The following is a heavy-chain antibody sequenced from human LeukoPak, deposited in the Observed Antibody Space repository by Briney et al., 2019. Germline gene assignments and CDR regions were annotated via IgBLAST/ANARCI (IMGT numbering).Heavy chain of an antibody. Sequence: SETLSLTCTVSGDSMISSSCYWVWVRQPPGQGLEWIGSLYSGGDTYYNASLKSRATMSVDTSKQQVSLSLSSVTAADTAKYFCARGRSIAVAAGDFDTWGQGTLVTVSS. J-gene: IGHJ4*02. V-gene: IGHV4-39*01. CDR2: LYSGGDT. CDR1: GDSMISSSCY. CDR3: ARGRSIAVAAGDFDT. D-gene: IGHD6-19*01.